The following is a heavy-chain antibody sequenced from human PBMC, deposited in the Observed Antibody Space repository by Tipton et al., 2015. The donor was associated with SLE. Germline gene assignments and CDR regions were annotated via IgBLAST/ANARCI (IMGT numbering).Heavy chain of an antibody. CDR2: VYHSGST. CDR1: GYSISISSGYY. CDR3: ASFEVRGVTPFQNP. Sequence: TLSLTCAVSGYSISISSGYYWGWIRQPPGKGLEWIGSVYHSGSTYYNPSLKSRVTISVDTSKNQFSLKLTSVTAADTAVYYCASFEVRGVTPFQNPWSQGTLVTVSS. D-gene: IGHD3-10*01. V-gene: IGHV4-38-2*01. J-gene: IGHJ5*02.